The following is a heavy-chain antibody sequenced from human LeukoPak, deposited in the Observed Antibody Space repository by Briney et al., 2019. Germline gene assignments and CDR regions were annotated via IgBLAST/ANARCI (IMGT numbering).Heavy chain of an antibody. V-gene: IGHV3-73*01. CDR1: GFTLSGSA. CDR3: ASAAFSRPPSRTVDY. D-gene: IGHD3-3*01. CDR2: IRTKAYNYAT. Sequence: GGSLRLSCAASGFTLSGSAIYWVRQASGKGLEWVGRIRTKAYNYATSYAVSMKGRFTISRDDSENTVYLQMSSLGTEDTAVYYCASAAFSRPPSRTVDYWGQGTLVIVSS. J-gene: IGHJ4*02.